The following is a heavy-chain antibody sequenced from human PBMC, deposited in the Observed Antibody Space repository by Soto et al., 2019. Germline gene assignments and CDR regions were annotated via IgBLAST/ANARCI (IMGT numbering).Heavy chain of an antibody. CDR2: VYYSGST. Sequence: KSSETLSLTCTVSGGSISSSSYYWNWIRQTPGKGLEWIGYVYYSGSTYYIPSLKSRLSMSVDTSKNQFSLKLSSVTAADTAIYYCARMSYYYDKWYFDLWGRGTLVTVSS. D-gene: IGHD3-22*01. CDR1: GGSISSSSYY. CDR3: ARMSYYYDKWYFDL. J-gene: IGHJ2*01. V-gene: IGHV4-30-4*01.